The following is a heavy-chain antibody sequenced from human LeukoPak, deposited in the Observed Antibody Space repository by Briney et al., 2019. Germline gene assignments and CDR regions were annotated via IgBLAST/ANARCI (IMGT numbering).Heavy chain of an antibody. CDR1: GFTFDDYA. CDR2: ISWNSGSI. D-gene: IGHD3-3*01. V-gene: IGHV3-9*01. Sequence: PGRSLRLSCAASGFTFDDYAMHWVRQAPGKGLEWVSGISWNSGSIGYADSVKGRFTISRDNAMNSLYLQMNSLRAEDTALYYCAKGALYDFWSGYSIVNWFDPWGQGTLVTVSS. J-gene: IGHJ5*02. CDR3: AKGALYDFWSGYSIVNWFDP.